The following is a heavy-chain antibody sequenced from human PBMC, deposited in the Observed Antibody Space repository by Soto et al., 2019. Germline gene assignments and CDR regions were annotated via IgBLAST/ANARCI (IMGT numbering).Heavy chain of an antibody. CDR2: ISYDGSNK. CDR3: AGFGDVLLWFGEDSLGYYGMDV. D-gene: IGHD3-10*01. J-gene: IGHJ6*01. V-gene: IGHV3-30-3*01. CDR1: GFTFSSYA. Sequence: QVQLVESGGGVVQPGRSLRLSCAASGFTFSSYAMHWVRQAPGKGLEWVAVISYDGSNKYYADSVKGRFTISRDNSKNTLYLQMNSLRAEDTAVYYCAGFGDVLLWFGEDSLGYYGMDVW.